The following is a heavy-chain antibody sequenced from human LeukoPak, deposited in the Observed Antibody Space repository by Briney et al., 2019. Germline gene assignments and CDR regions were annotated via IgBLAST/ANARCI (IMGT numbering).Heavy chain of an antibody. D-gene: IGHD4-23*01. Sequence: ASVKVSCKASGYTFTSYDINWVRQATGQGLEWMGWMNPNSGNTGYAQKFQGRVTMTRNTSIRTAYMELSSLGSEDTAVYYCARVRLGNSGVDYWGQGTLVTVSS. V-gene: IGHV1-8*01. CDR2: MNPNSGNT. CDR3: ARVRLGNSGVDY. CDR1: GYTFTSYD. J-gene: IGHJ4*02.